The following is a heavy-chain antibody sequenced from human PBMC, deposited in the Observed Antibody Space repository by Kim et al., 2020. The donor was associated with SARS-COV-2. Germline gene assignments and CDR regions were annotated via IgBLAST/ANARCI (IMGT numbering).Heavy chain of an antibody. CDR3: ARDITREYYYYMDV. CDR1: GFTFSSYG. D-gene: IGHD1-20*01. J-gene: IGHJ6*03. Sequence: GGSLRLSCAASGFTFSSYGMHWVLQAPGKGLEWVAVIWYDGSNKYYADSVKGRFTISRDNSKNTLYLQMNSLRAEDTAVYYCARDITREYYYYMDVWGKGTTVTVSS. V-gene: IGHV3-33*01. CDR2: IWYDGSNK.